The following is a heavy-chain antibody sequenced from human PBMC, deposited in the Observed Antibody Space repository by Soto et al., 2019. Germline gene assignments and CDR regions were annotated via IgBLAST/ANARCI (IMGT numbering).Heavy chain of an antibody. V-gene: IGHV1-18*01. CDR2: ISAYNGNT. D-gene: IGHD4-17*01. Sequence: QVQLVQSGAEVKKPGASVKVSCKASGYTFTSYGISWVRQAPGQGLEWIGWISAYNGNTNYAQKLQGRVTMTTDTSTSIAYLELRSLRSEEPDVYYCARRGVDYEGDWYFDLWGRGTLVTVSS. CDR1: GYTFTSYG. CDR3: ARRGVDYEGDWYFDL. J-gene: IGHJ2*01.